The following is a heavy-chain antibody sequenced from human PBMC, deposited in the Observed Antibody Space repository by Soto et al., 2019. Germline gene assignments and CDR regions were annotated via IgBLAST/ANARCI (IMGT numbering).Heavy chain of an antibody. D-gene: IGHD5-18*01. Sequence: NPSETLSLTCTVSGGSISSYYWSWIRQPAGKGLEWIGRIYTSGSTNYNPSLKSRVTMSVDTSKNQFSLKLSSVTAADTAVYYCARTPRMVTPNYYYYYGMDVWGQGTTVTVSS. J-gene: IGHJ6*02. CDR3: ARTPRMVTPNYYYYYGMDV. CDR2: IYTSGST. V-gene: IGHV4-4*07. CDR1: GGSISSYY.